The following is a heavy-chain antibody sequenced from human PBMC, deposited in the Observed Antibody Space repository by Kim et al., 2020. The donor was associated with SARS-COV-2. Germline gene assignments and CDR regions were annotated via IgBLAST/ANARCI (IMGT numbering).Heavy chain of an antibody. V-gene: IGHV1-18*01. D-gene: IGHD3-9*01. Sequence: KLQGRVTMTTDTSTSTAYMELRSLRSDDTAVYYCARVGYFDWSPSFGMDVWGQGTTVTVSS. J-gene: IGHJ6*02. CDR3: ARVGYFDWSPSFGMDV.